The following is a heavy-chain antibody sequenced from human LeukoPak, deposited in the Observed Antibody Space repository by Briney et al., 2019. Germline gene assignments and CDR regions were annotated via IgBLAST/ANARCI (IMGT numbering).Heavy chain of an antibody. Sequence: PGGSLRLSCAASGFTFSSYGMHWVRQAPGKGLEWVAVISYDGSNQYYADSAKGRFTISRDYSKNTLYLQMNSLRAEDTAVYYCARNLYYYDSSGYYYYWGQGTLVTVSS. CDR2: ISYDGSNQ. CDR3: ARNLYYYDSSGYYYY. D-gene: IGHD3-22*01. J-gene: IGHJ4*02. V-gene: IGHV3-30*03. CDR1: GFTFSSYG.